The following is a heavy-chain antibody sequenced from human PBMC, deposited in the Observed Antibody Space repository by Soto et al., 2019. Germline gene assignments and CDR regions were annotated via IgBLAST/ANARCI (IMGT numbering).Heavy chain of an antibody. CDR3: ARIAAAVTDYYYGMDV. Sequence: PGGSLRLSCAASGFTFSSYGMHWVRQAPGKGLEWVAVIWYDGSNKYYADSVKGRFTISRDNSKNTLYLQMNSLRAEDTAVYYCARIAAAVTDYYYGMDVWGQGTTVTVSS. J-gene: IGHJ6*02. V-gene: IGHV3-33*01. CDR2: IWYDGSNK. D-gene: IGHD6-13*01. CDR1: GFTFSSYG.